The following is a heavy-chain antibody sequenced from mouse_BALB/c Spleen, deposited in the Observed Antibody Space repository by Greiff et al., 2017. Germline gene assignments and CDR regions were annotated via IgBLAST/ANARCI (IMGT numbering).Heavy chain of an antibody. J-gene: IGHJ4*01. CDR2: ISSGSSTI. V-gene: IGHV5-17*02. D-gene: IGHD2-1*01. CDR3: ARNGNVAMDY. Sequence: DVKLQESGGGLVQPGGSRKLSCAASGFTFSSFGMHWVRQAPEKGLEWVAYISSGSSTIYYADTVKGRFTISRDNPKNTLFLQMTSLRSEDTAMYYCARNGNVAMDYWGQGTSVTVSS. CDR1: GFTFSSFG.